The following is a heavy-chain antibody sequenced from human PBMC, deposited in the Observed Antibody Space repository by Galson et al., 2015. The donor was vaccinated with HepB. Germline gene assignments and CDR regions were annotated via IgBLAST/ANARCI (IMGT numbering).Heavy chain of an antibody. V-gene: IGHV3-38-3*01. D-gene: IGHD6-13*01. CDR2: ISGGST. CDR1: GFTVSSNE. J-gene: IGHJ4*02. Sequence: SLRLSCAASGFTVSSNEMSWVRQAPGKGLEWVSSISGGSTYYADSVKGRFTISRDNSKNTLYLQMNSLRAEDTAVYYCAKDSKGSSWCVDYWGQGTLVTVSS. CDR3: AKDSKGSSWCVDY.